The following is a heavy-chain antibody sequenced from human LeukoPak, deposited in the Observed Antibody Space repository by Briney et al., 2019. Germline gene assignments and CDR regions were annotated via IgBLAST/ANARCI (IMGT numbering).Heavy chain of an antibody. Sequence: GGSLRLSCAAYGFTFSSYRMKWVRQAPGKELEWVSYISSSSSTIYYVDSVTGRFTISRDNAKNLLYLQMNRLRAEDTAVYYCARDAYDSSGYYRWFDPWGQGTLVNVSS. D-gene: IGHD3-22*01. CDR3: ARDAYDSSGYYRWFDP. CDR1: GFTFSSYR. CDR2: ISSSSSTI. J-gene: IGHJ5*02. V-gene: IGHV3-48*04.